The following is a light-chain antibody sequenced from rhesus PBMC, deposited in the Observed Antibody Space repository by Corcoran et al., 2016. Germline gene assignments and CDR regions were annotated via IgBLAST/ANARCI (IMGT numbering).Light chain of an antibody. V-gene: IGKV3-10*01. J-gene: IGKJ2*01. CDR1: QSVSSY. CDR2: GAS. Sequence: QVILTQSPATLSLSPGERATLSCRASQSVSSYLAWYQQKPGQAPRLLIYGASSRATGIPDRFSGSGSGTDFTLNISSLEPEDVGVYHCYQHSSGYSFGQGTKVEIK. CDR3: YQHSSGYS.